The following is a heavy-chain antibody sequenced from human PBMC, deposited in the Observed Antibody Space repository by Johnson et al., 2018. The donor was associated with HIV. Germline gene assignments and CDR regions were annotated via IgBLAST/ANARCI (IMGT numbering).Heavy chain of an antibody. CDR2: INWNGGRI. J-gene: IGHJ3*02. V-gene: IGHV3-20*04. D-gene: IGHD1-26*01. CDR3: ARRDSGSLSFDI. Sequence: EVQLVESGGGVVQPGGSLRLSCEGFGFIFADYGLSWVRQAPGRGLEWVSGINWNGGRIGYADSVKGRCTISRDNVRNSLYLQMNSLRAEDTAFYYCARRDSGSLSFDIWGQGTMVTVSS. CDR1: GFIFADYG.